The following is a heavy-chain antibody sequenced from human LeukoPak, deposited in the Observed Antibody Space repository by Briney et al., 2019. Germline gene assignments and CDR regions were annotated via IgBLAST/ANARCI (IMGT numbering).Heavy chain of an antibody. CDR3: ARNYSPDFDY. CDR2: TYYRSKWLH. V-gene: IGHV6-1*01. CDR1: GDSVSSNSAA. D-gene: IGHD1-7*01. J-gene: IGHJ4*02. Sequence: SQTLSLTCAISGDSVSSNSAAWNWIMQSPSRGLEWLGRTYYRSKWLHDYAISVKSRITINPDTSKNQFSLQLNSVTPEDTAVYYCARNYSPDFDYWGQGTQVSVSS.